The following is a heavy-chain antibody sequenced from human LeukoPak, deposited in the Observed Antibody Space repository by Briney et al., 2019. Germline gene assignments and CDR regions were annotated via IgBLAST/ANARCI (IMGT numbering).Heavy chain of an antibody. CDR2: IYSGGST. CDR3: ARMGYDAFDI. V-gene: IGHV3-53*01. J-gene: IGHJ3*02. D-gene: IGHD3-16*01. CDR1: GFTVSRNY. Sequence: GGSLRLSCAAFGFTVSRNYMTWVRQAPGKGLEWVSVIYSGGSTYYADSVKGRFTISRDNSKNTLYLQMNSLRAEDTAVYYCARMGYDAFDIWGHGTMVTVSA.